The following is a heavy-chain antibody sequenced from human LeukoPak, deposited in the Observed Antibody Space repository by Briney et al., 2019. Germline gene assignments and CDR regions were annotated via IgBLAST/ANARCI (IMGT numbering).Heavy chain of an antibody. Sequence: GRSLRLSCAASGFSFSGYGMHWVRQAPGKGLEWVSVIYSGGSTYYADSVKGRFTISRDNSKNTLYLQMNSLRAEDTAVYYCARGGGSYHFDYWGQGTLVTVSS. D-gene: IGHD1-26*01. V-gene: IGHV3-53*01. CDR1: GFSFSGYG. CDR3: ARGGGSYHFDY. CDR2: IYSGGST. J-gene: IGHJ4*02.